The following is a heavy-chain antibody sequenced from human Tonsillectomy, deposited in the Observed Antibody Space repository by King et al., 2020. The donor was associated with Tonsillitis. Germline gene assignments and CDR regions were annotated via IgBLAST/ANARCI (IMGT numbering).Heavy chain of an antibody. Sequence: LQLVQSGAEVKKPGESLKISCKGSGYSFTSYWIGWVRQMPGKGLEWMGIIYPGDSDTRYSPSFQGQVTIPAEKSISTAYLQWSSLKASDTAMYYCARPRHCGGDCYSHYYFDYWGQGTLVTVSS. CDR1: GYSFTSYW. D-gene: IGHD2-21*02. CDR3: ARPRHCGGDCYSHYYFDY. CDR2: IYPGDSDT. V-gene: IGHV5-51*01. J-gene: IGHJ4*02.